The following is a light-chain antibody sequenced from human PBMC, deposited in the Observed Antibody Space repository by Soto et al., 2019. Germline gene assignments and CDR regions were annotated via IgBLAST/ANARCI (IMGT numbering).Light chain of an antibody. J-gene: IGKJ1*01. V-gene: IGKV1-5*01. CDR3: LQYDTYPAT. CDR2: DAS. CDR1: QGVRTY. Sequence: DIQMTQSPSTLSGSIGDKVTITCRASQGVRTYLAWYQQQPGKAPKMLISDASNLESGVPSRFSGSGSGADFPLTIRRLQPEDFGTYFCLQYDTYPATFGQGTTVEMK.